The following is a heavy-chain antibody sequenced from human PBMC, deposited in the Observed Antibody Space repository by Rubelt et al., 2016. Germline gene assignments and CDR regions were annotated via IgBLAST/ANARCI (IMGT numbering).Heavy chain of an antibody. CDR2: IWYDGSNK. V-gene: IGHV3-33*01. CDR3: ARGPWMYYFDY. J-gene: IGHJ4*02. D-gene: IGHD2-2*03. CDR1: GFTFSSYG. Sequence: QVQLVESGGGVVQPGRSLRLSCAASGFTFSSYGMHWVRQAPGKGLEWVAVIWYDGSNKYYADSVKGRFTISRDNARNTLYLQMNSLRAEDTDVYYCARGPWMYYFDYWGQGTLVTVSS.